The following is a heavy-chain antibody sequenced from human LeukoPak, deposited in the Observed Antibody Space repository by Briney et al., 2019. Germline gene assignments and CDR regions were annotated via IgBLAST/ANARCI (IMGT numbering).Heavy chain of an antibody. J-gene: IGHJ5*02. CDR2: IYYSGST. D-gene: IGHD6-13*01. V-gene: IGHV4-59*12. CDR1: GGSISSYY. CDR3: ARGVEWYSSSWYWWFDP. Sequence: PSETLSLTCTVSGGSISSYYWSWIRQPPGKGLEWIGYIYYSGSTNYNPSLKSRVTISVDTSKNQFSLKLSSVTAADTAVYYCARGVEWYSSSWYWWFDPWGQGTLVTVSS.